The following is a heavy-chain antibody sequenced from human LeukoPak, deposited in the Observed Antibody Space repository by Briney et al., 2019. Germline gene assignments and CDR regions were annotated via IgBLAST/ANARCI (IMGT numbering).Heavy chain of an antibody. Sequence: PSETLSLTCTVSGDSISSYYWSWIRQPPGKGLEWIGYIYYSGSTNYNPSLKSRVTISVDTSKNQFSLKLSSVTAADTAVYYCASTRYYYYYMDVWGKGTTVTISS. V-gene: IGHV4-59*01. CDR1: GDSISSYY. J-gene: IGHJ6*03. CDR2: IYYSGST. CDR3: ASTRYYYYYMDV.